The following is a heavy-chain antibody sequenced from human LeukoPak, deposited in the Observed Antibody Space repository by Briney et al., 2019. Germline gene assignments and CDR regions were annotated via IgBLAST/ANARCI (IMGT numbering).Heavy chain of an antibody. D-gene: IGHD1-26*01. V-gene: IGHV3-23*01. CDR2: ISGRGDST. J-gene: IGHJ4*02. CDR3: AMDAPTYSHSDQQDY. Sequence: PGRSLRLSCAASRFTLSPYAMSWVRPAAGKGREWVSAISGRGDSTYCANSVKGRFTISRDNSKNALYLQMNSLRAEDTAVYCCAMDAPTYSHSDQQDYWGQGTLVTVSS. CDR1: RFTLSPYA.